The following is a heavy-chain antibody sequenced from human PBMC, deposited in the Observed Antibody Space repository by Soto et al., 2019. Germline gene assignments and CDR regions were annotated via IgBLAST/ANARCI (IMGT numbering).Heavy chain of an antibody. CDR1: GGSISSYY. D-gene: IGHD3-22*01. Sequence: PSETLSLTCTVSGGSISSYYWSWIRQPPGKGLEWIGYIYYSGSTNYNPSLKSRVTISVDTSKNQFSLKLSPVTAADTAVYYCAREFPGVVVDDAFDIWGQGTMVTVS. CDR2: IYYSGST. V-gene: IGHV4-59*01. J-gene: IGHJ3*02. CDR3: AREFPGVVVDDAFDI.